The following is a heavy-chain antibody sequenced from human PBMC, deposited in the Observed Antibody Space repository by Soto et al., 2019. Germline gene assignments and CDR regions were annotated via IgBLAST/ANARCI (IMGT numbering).Heavy chain of an antibody. CDR3: AKDQASGQGSFDS. J-gene: IGHJ4*02. CDR1: GFTFNIYG. V-gene: IGHV3-30*18. CDR2: ISYDGSNQ. Sequence: HPGGSLRLSCAASGFTFNIYGMHWVRRAPDKGLEWVALISYDGSNQYYADSVKGRFTISRDNSKNTLFLQMNSLRADDTAVYYCAKDQASGQGSFDSWGQGTLVTVSS.